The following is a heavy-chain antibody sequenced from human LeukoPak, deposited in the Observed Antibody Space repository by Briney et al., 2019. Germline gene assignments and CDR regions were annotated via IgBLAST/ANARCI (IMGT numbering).Heavy chain of an antibody. CDR3: AREMATTWGAFEY. V-gene: IGHV3-53*01. CDR2: IFSGGST. J-gene: IGHJ4*02. D-gene: IGHD5-24*01. Sequence: GGSLRLSCAASGFTFSTNYMSWVRQAPGKGLEWVSVIFSGGSTYHADSVKGRFTISRDNSKNTLYLHMNSLRAEDTAVYYCAREMATTWGAFEYWGQGTLVTVSS. CDR1: GFTFSTNY.